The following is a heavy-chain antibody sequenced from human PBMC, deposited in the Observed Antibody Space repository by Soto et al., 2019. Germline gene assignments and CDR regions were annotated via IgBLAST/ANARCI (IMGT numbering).Heavy chain of an antibody. CDR3: AHKGGGDRILDY. Sequence: QITLKESGPTLVKPTQTLTLTCTFSGFSLSARGVGVGWIRQPPGKALEWLALIYWDDTKHYSPSLKSRLTITQDPSKNQVVLTMPNMDPVDTATYYCAHKGGGDRILDYWGQGTLVTVSS. CDR2: IYWDDTK. CDR1: GFSLSARGVG. J-gene: IGHJ4*02. D-gene: IGHD3-16*01. V-gene: IGHV2-5*02.